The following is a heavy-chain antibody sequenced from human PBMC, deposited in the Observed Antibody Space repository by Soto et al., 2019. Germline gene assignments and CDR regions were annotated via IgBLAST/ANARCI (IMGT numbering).Heavy chain of an antibody. Sequence: GVTLRLSCSASGFTFSSYGMHWVRQAPGKGLEWVAVISYDGSNKYYEDSVKGRFTISRDNSKNTLYLQMNSLRAEDTAVYYCAKDQTYDIFTGYNPDYYYYGMDVWGQGTTVTVSS. J-gene: IGHJ6*02. CDR1: GFTFSSYG. CDR3: AKDQTYDIFTGYNPDYYYYGMDV. D-gene: IGHD3-9*01. V-gene: IGHV3-30*18. CDR2: ISYDGSNK.